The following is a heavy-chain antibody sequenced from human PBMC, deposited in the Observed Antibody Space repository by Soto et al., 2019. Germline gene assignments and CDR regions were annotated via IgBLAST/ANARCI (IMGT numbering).Heavy chain of an antibody. CDR3: ARPRGGAAAPGGMDV. Sequence: KPSETLSLTCTVSGGSISSSSYYWGWIRQPPGKGLEWIGSIYYSGSTYYNPSLKSRVTISVDTSKNQFSLKLSSVTAADTAVYYCARPRGGAAAPGGMDVWGQGTTVTVSS. V-gene: IGHV4-39*01. CDR1: GGSISSSSYY. CDR2: IYYSGST. D-gene: IGHD6-13*01. J-gene: IGHJ6*02.